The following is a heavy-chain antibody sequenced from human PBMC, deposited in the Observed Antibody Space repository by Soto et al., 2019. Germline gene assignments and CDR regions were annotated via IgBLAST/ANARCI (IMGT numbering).Heavy chain of an antibody. J-gene: IGHJ4*02. V-gene: IGHV3-23*01. D-gene: IGHD3-22*01. CDR1: GFTFSSYA. Sequence: SLRLSCAASGFTFSSYAMSWVRQAPGKGLEWVSAISGSGGSTYYADSVKGRFTISRDNSKNTLYLQMNSLRAEDTAVYYCAKLRGRGYDSSGYSPSVYFDYWGQRTLVTVSS. CDR2: ISGSGGST. CDR3: AKLRGRGYDSSGYSPSVYFDY.